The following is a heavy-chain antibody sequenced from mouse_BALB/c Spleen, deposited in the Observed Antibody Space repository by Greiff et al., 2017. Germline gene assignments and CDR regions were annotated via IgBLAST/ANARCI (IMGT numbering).Heavy chain of an antibody. Sequence: EVKLVESGPSLVKPSQTLSLTCSVTGDSITSGYWNWIRKFPGNKLEYMGYISYSCSTYYNPSLKSRISITRDTSKNQYYLQLNSVTTEDTATYYCARFGLGPWFAYWGQGTLVTVSA. J-gene: IGHJ3*01. V-gene: IGHV3-8*02. D-gene: IGHD3-3*01. CDR2: ISYSCST. CDR1: GDSITSGY. CDR3: ARFGLGPWFAY.